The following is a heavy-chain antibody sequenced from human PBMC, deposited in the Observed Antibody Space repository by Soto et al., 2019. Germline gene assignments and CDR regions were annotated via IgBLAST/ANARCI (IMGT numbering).Heavy chain of an antibody. CDR2: ITSSDDIT. CDR1: GFIFQDYA. V-gene: IGHV3-23*01. CDR3: ARSPLPYCSGGSCYSKAYYFDY. J-gene: IGHJ4*02. Sequence: GGSLRLSCAASGFIFQDYAMSWVRQAPGKGLEWVSTITSSDDITYSADSVRGRVTISRDNSANILFLLLTNLSVDDTATYYCARSPLPYCSGGSCYSKAYYFDYWGQGTLVTVSS. D-gene: IGHD2-15*01.